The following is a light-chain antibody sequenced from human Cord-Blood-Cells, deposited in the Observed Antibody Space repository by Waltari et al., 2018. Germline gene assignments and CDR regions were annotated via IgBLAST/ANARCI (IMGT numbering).Light chain of an antibody. Sequence: SYVLTQPPSVSVAPGKTARITGGGNNSGRKSGHGYQQKPGQAPVLVIYYDSDRPSGIPERFSGSNSGNTATLTISRVEAGDEADYCCQVWDSSSDHYVFGTGTKVTVL. CDR2: YDS. J-gene: IGLJ1*01. CDR3: QVWDSSSDHYV. CDR1: NSGRKS. V-gene: IGLV3-21*04.